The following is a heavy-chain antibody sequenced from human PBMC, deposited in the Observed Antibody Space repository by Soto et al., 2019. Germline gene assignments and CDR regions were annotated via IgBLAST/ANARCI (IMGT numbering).Heavy chain of an antibody. Sequence: QVQLVESGGGVVQPGRSLRLSCAPSGFIFSIYGMHWVRQAPGKGLEWVAAISYDGSNKYYVDSVKGRFTISRDNSKNTLSLQMXXXXXXXXXXXXXXXXXXXXXXXYGMDVWGQGTTVTVXS. CDR3: XXXXXXXXXXYGMDV. J-gene: IGHJ6*02. CDR2: ISYDGSNK. V-gene: IGHV3-30*03. CDR1: GFIFSIYG.